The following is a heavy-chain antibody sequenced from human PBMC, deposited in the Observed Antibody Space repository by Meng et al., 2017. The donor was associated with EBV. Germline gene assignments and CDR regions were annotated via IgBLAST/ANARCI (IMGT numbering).Heavy chain of an antibody. D-gene: IGHD2-15*01. CDR2: MNPNSGNT. Sequence: QVHVVQVGAEVTKAGVPVKVSCKASGYTFTSYDINWVRMATGQGLEWMGWMNPNSGNTGYAQKFQGRVTMTRNTSISTAYMELSSLRSEDTAVYYCARGRGVYCSGGSCYPGWFDPWGQGTLVTVSS. CDR3: ARGRGVYCSGGSCYPGWFDP. J-gene: IGHJ5*02. CDR1: GYTFTSYD. V-gene: IGHV1-8*01.